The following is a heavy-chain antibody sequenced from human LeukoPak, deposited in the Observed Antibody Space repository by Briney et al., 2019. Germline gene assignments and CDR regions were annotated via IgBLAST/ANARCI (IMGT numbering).Heavy chain of an antibody. CDR3: ARDHNYAFDN. V-gene: IGHV3-11*06. Sequence: PGGSLRLSCAASGLTFRNYWMSWVRQAPGKGLEWISYIGISSGNTKYADSVKGRFTVSGDNARNSLYLQMNSLRVEDTAVYYCARDHNYAFDNWGQGTLVTVSS. CDR2: IGISSGNT. D-gene: IGHD1-1*01. J-gene: IGHJ4*02. CDR1: GLTFRNYW.